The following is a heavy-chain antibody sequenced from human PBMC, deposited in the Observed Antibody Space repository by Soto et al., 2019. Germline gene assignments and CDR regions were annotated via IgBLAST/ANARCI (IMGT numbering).Heavy chain of an antibody. V-gene: IGHV1-2*04. Sequence: ASVKGSCTASGYTFTGYYMHWVRQAPGQGLEWMGWINPNSGGTNYAQKFQGWVTMTRDTSISTAYMELSRLRSDDTAVYYCARGWGGWYNHYYYGMDVWGQGTTVTVSS. D-gene: IGHD6-19*01. CDR1: GYTFTGYY. J-gene: IGHJ6*02. CDR3: ARGWGGWYNHYYYGMDV. CDR2: INPNSGGT.